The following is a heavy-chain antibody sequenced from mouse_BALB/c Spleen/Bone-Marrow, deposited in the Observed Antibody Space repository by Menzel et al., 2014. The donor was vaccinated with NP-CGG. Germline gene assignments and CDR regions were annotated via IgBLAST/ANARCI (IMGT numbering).Heavy chain of an antibody. CDR2: ISSGSSTI. Sequence: EVKLVESGGGLVQPGGSRKLSCAASGFTFSSFGMHWVRQAPEKGLEWVAYISSGSSTIYYADTVKGRFTISRDNTKNTMFLQMASLRSEDTAMYYCARGGNFAWFAYWGQGTLGTISA. J-gene: IGHJ3*01. V-gene: IGHV5-17*02. CDR1: GFTFSSFG. CDR3: ARGGNFAWFAY.